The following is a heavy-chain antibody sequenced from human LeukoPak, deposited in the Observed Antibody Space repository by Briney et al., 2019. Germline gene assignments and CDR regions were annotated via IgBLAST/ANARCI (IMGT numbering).Heavy chain of an antibody. D-gene: IGHD5-18*01. CDR2: INSGGDTI. V-gene: IGHV3-11*01. J-gene: IGHJ4*02. CDR3: ARGGYGWTFKQ. Sequence: PGRSLRLSCTASGFSFSDNFMGWIRQAPGKGLEWVSYINSGGDTIHYLDAVKGRFSISRDNSKRSLYLQMSRLKVDDTAVYYCARGGYGWTFKQWGQGTLVSVSS. CDR1: GFSFSDNF.